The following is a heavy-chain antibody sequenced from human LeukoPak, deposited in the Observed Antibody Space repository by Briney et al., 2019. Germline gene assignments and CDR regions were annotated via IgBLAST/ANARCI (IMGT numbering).Heavy chain of an antibody. Sequence: PGRSLRLSSAASGFTFDDYAMHWVRQAPGKGLEWVSGISWNSGSIGYADSVKGRFTISRDNAKNSLYLQMNSLRAEDTALYYCAKDRAMVRGGEIDYWGQGTLVTVSS. CDR3: AKDRAMVRGGEIDY. CDR1: GFTFDDYA. D-gene: IGHD3-10*01. CDR2: ISWNSGSI. J-gene: IGHJ4*02. V-gene: IGHV3-9*01.